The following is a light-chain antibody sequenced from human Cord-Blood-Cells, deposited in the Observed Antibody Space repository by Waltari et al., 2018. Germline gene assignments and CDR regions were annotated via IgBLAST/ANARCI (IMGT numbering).Light chain of an antibody. J-gene: IGKJ1*01. CDR1: QSVSSSY. CDR2: GAS. V-gene: IGKV3-20*01. CDR3: QQYGSSPT. Sequence: EIVLTQSPGTLSLSPGERATLSCRASQSVSSSYLAWYQEKPSQAPRLLIYGASSRATGIPDRFSGSGSGTDFTITISRLEPEDFAVYYCQQYGSSPTFGQGTKVEIK.